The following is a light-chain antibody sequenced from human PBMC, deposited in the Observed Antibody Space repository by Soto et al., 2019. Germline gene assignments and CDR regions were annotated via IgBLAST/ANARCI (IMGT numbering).Light chain of an antibody. CDR2: EVS. V-gene: IGLV2-23*02. CDR1: SSDVGSYNI. J-gene: IGLJ2*01. CDR3: CSYAGSSTLV. Sequence: QSPLTQPASVSGSPGQSIIISCTGTSSDVGSYNIVSWYQQHPDKAPKLMIYEVSKRPSGISNRFSGSKSGNTASLTISGLQAEDEADYYCCSYAGSSTLVFGGGTKLTVL.